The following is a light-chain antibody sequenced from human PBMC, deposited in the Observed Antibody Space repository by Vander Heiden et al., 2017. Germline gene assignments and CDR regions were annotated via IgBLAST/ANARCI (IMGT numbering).Light chain of an antibody. J-gene: IGKJ4*01. CDR1: PDIGNY. Sequence: DIQMTQSPSSLSASVGDRVTITCRASPDIGNYLAWYQQKPGKAPKLLISAASTLQSGVPSRFSGSGSGTYFTLTISSLQPEDVADYYCQNYNRDPLTFGGGTKVQIK. CDR2: AAS. CDR3: QNYNRDPLT. V-gene: IGKV1-27*01.